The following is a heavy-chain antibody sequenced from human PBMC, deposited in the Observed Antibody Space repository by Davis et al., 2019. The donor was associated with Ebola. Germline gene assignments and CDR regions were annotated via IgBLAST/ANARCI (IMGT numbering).Heavy chain of an antibody. CDR3: ARGITMIVVNDTFDI. Sequence: PSETLSLTCAVSGGSISSGAYSWSWVRQAPGKGLEWVSRINSDGSSTSYADSVKGRFTISRDNAKNTLYLQMNSLRAEDTAVYYCARGITMIVVNDTFDIWGQGTMVTVSS. CDR1: GGSISSGAYS. J-gene: IGHJ3*02. V-gene: IGHV3-74*01. CDR2: INSDGSST. D-gene: IGHD3-22*01.